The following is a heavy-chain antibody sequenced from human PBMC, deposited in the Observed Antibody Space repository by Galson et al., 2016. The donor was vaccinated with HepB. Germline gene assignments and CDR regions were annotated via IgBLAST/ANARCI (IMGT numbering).Heavy chain of an antibody. Sequence: SVKVSCKASGYTFTNSGISWVRQAPGQGLEWMGWISGYTDDTKYAQNLQGRVSMTTDTSTGTAYMEVRSLRPDDTANYYCARDIWGDGFKDGFDVWGHGTVVSVSS. D-gene: IGHD5-24*01. CDR3: ARDIWGDGFKDGFDV. CDR1: GYTFTNSG. J-gene: IGHJ3*01. CDR2: ISGYTDDT. V-gene: IGHV1-18*01.